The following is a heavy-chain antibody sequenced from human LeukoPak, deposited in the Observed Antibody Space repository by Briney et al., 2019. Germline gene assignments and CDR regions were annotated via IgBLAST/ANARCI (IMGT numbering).Heavy chain of an antibody. Sequence: SETLSLTCTVSGGSISSSNSYWGWSRQPPGKGLDWIGNIYYSRSTYYNPSLKSRLTISVDTSKNLFSLKLRSVTAADTAVYYCARFYYDSSVFSNLGVDHWGQGTLVTVSS. V-gene: IGHV4-39*01. CDR2: IYYSRST. J-gene: IGHJ4*02. CDR3: ARFYYDSSVFSNLGVDH. CDR1: GGSISSSNSY. D-gene: IGHD3-22*01.